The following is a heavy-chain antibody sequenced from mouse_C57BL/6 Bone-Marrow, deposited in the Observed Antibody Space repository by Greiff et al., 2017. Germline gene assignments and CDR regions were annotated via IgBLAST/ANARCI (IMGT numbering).Heavy chain of an antibody. CDR1: GYTFTSYG. CDR2: IYPRSGNT. Sequence: VQLQQSGAELARPGASVKLSCKASGYTFTSYGISWVKQRTGQGLEWIGDIYPRSGNTYYNEKFKGKATLTADKSSSTAYMELRSLTSEDSAVYFCARWALYCAMDYWGQGTSVTVSS. V-gene: IGHV1-81*01. J-gene: IGHJ4*01. CDR3: ARWALYCAMDY.